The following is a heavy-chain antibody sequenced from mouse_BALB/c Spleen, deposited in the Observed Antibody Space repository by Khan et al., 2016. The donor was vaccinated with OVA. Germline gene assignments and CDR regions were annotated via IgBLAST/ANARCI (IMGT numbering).Heavy chain of an antibody. CDR2: INTYTGEP. V-gene: IGHV9-1*02. Sequence: QIQLVQSGPELKKPGETVKISCKATGYTFTNYGMNWVKQSPGKGLKWMGWINTYTGEPTYIDDFKGRFAFSLETSASTAYLQINNLRNEDMATXFVASSRYYYTNSSYYFDSWGQGTTLTVSS. CDR1: GYTFTNYG. D-gene: IGHD1-1*01. J-gene: IGHJ2*01. CDR3: ASSRYYYTNSSYYFDS.